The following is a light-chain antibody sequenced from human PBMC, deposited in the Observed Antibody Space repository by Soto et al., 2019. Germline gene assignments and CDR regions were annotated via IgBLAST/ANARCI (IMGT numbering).Light chain of an antibody. J-gene: IGKJ1*01. V-gene: IGKV1-39*01. CDR3: QQSYSTLPGT. CDR2: AAS. CDR1: QSISSY. Sequence: DIQMTQSPSSLSASVGDRVTITCRASQSISSYLNWYQQKPGKAPKLLSYAASSLQSGGPSRFSGSGSRTDFTLTISSLQPEDFATYYCQQSYSTLPGTFGQGTKVEIK.